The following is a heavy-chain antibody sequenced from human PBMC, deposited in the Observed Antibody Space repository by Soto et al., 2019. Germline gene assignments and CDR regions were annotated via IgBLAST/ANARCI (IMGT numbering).Heavy chain of an antibody. J-gene: IGHJ4*02. V-gene: IGHV1-18*01. Sequence: QVQLVQSGAEVKKPGGSVKVSCKASGYTFITYGVSWVRQAPGQGLDWLGWISTYNGNTRYAERLQGRVTMTTDTTTNTAYMELRNLRSDDTAVYYCARGPTDYYDDSANYFLDYWGQGTLVTVSS. CDR3: ARGPTDYYDDSANYFLDY. CDR2: ISTYNGNT. D-gene: IGHD3-22*01. CDR1: GYTFITYG.